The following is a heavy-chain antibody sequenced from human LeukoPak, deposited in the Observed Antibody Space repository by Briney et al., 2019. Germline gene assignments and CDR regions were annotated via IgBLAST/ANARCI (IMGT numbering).Heavy chain of an antibody. V-gene: IGHV4-61*05. Sequence: SETLSLTCTVSGGSISSSSYYWGWIRQPPGKGLEWIGYIYYSGSTNYNPSLKSRVTISVDTSKNQFSLKLSSVTAADTAVYYCARTRRYFDAFDIWGQGTMVTVSS. J-gene: IGHJ3*02. CDR2: IYYSGST. D-gene: IGHD3-9*01. CDR1: GGSISSSSYY. CDR3: ARTRRYFDAFDI.